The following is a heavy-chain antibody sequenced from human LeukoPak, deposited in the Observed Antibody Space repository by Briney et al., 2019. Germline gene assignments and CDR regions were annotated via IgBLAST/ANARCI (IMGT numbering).Heavy chain of an antibody. V-gene: IGHV1-69*04. CDR3: ARDWPGDYYDSSGDPDAHASPEYYFDY. D-gene: IGHD3-22*01. CDR2: IIPILGIA. Sequence: ASVKVSRKSSGGTFSSYSIRWVRQPPGQGLEWMGRIIPILGIANYAQMSQGRVTITADKSTSTAYMELSSMRSEDTAVYYCARDWPGDYYDSSGDPDAHASPEYYFDYRGQGTLVTVSS. CDR1: GGTFSSYS. J-gene: IGHJ4*02.